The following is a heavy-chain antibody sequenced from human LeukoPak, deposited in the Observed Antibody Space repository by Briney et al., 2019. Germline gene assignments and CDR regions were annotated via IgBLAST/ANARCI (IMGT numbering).Heavy chain of an antibody. V-gene: IGHV1-2*02. D-gene: IGHD2-2*01. CDR3: ARTAAYCSSTSCHLSLGAFDI. J-gene: IGHJ3*02. CDR2: INPNSGGT. Sequence: ASVKVSCKASGYTFTGYYMHWVRQAPGQGLEWMGWINPNSGGTNYAQKFQGRVTMTRDTSISTAYMELSRLRSDDTAVYYCARTAAYCSSTSCHLSLGAFDIWSQGTMVTVSS. CDR1: GYTFTGYY.